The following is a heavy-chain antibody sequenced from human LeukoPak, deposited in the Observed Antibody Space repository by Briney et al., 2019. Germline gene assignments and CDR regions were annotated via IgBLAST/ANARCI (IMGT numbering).Heavy chain of an antibody. CDR2: ISAYNGNR. D-gene: IGHD1-14*01. CDR3: ARQEFRKGAFDI. J-gene: IGHJ3*02. V-gene: IGHV1-18*01. CDR1: GYTFTNYN. Sequence: ASVKVSCKASGYTFTNYNINWVRQAPGQGLEWMGWISAYNGNRNYAQKLQGRVTMTTDTYTSTAYMELRSLRSDDTAVYYCARQEFRKGAFDIWGQGTMVTVSS.